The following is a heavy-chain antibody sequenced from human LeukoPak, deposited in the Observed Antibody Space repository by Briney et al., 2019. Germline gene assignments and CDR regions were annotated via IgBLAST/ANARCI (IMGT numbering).Heavy chain of an antibody. D-gene: IGHD5-24*01. Sequence: ASVKVPCKASGYRFTDYYMHWVRQAPGQGLEWMGWVNPNNGATNYAQKFQGRVTMTRGTSISTVYMDLTSLRSDDSAIYYCARDYGEAATIIAFRTYYYFDHWGQGTLVTVSS. CDR3: ARDYGEAATIIAFRTYYYFDH. CDR1: GYRFTDYY. CDR2: VNPNNGAT. V-gene: IGHV1-2*02. J-gene: IGHJ4*02.